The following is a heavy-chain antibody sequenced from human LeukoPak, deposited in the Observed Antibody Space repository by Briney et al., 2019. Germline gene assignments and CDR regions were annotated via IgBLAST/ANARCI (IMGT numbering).Heavy chain of an antibody. V-gene: IGHV4-4*02. CDR2: ISHDGST. J-gene: IGHJ2*01. D-gene: IGHD5-24*01. CDR3: ARGDNYVFDV. CDR1: GGSISSSNW. Sequence: SETLSLTCTVSGGSISSSNWWSWVRQPPEKGLEWIGEISHDGSTNYNPSLKSRVTISVDKSNNHFSLKLTSVTAADTAMYYCARGDNYVFDVWGRGTLVSVSS.